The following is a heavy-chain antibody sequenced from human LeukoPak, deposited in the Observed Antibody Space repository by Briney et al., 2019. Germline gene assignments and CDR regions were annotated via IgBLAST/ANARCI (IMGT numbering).Heavy chain of an antibody. CDR2: INPNSGGT. D-gene: IGHD3-22*01. CDR1: GYTFTGYY. J-gene: IGHJ4*02. CDR3: ARGGPYDSIGFDY. V-gene: IGHV1-2*02. Sequence: ASVKVSCKASGYTFTGYYMHWVRQAPGQGLEWMGWINPNSGGTDYAQNFQGRVTMTRDTSISTAFMELSRLRSDDTAVYYCARGGPYDSIGFDYWGQGTLVTVSS.